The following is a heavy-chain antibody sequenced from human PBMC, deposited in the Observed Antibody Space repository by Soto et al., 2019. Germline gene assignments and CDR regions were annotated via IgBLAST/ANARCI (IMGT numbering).Heavy chain of an antibody. D-gene: IGHD2-2*01. CDR1: GYTFTSYA. CDR2: INAGNGNT. V-gene: IGHV1-3*01. J-gene: IGHJ4*02. Sequence: ASVKVSCKASGYTFTSYAMHWVRQAPGQRLEWMGWINAGNGNTKYSQKFQGRVTITRDTSASTAYMELSSLRSEDTAVYYCARGIFLSSTSLVDYWGQGTLVTAPQ. CDR3: ARGIFLSSTSLVDY.